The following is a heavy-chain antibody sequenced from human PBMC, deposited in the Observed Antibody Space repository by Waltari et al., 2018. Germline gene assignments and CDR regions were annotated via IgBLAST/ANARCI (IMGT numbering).Heavy chain of an antibody. CDR2: LSSYNGNT. J-gene: IGHJ4*02. CDR1: GYTFTSHG. Sequence: QVQLVQSGAEVKKPGASVKVSCKASGYTFTSHGISWVRQAPGQGIDWMGWLSSYNGNTNYAQKLQGRVTMTTDTSTSTAYMELRSLRSDDTAVYYCARDSGYSYGHPLHYWGQGTLVTVSS. V-gene: IGHV1-18*01. CDR3: ARDSGYSYGHPLHY. D-gene: IGHD5-18*01.